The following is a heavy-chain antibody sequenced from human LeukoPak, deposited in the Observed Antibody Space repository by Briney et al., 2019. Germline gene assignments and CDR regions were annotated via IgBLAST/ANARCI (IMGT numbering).Heavy chain of an antibody. CDR3: ARYDFWSGYYDY. CDR1: VYTFTGYY. CDR2: INPNSGGT. V-gene: IGHV1-2*02. J-gene: IGHJ4*02. Sequence: ASVNVSCKASVYTFTGYYMHWVRQAPGQGLEWVGWINPNSGGTNYAQTFWGRVPMTRHTYISTAYMELSRLRSDHTAVYHCARYDFWSGYYDYWGQGTLVTVPS. D-gene: IGHD3-3*01.